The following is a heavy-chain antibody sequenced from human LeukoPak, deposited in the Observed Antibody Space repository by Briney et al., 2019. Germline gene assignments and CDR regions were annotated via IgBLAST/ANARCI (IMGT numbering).Heavy chain of an antibody. CDR3: ARTSLRPYYFDY. CDR1: GGSISSSGSS. D-gene: IGHD3-16*01. CDR2: IYRSGST. Sequence: QLQLQESGSGLVKPSQTLSLTCGVSGGSISSSGSSWSWIRQPPGQGLGWVGYIYRSGSTYYNPSLKSRVTISIDRSKDQFSLELISVTAADTAVYYCARTSLRPYYFDYWGQGTLVTVSS. J-gene: IGHJ4*02. V-gene: IGHV4-30-2*01.